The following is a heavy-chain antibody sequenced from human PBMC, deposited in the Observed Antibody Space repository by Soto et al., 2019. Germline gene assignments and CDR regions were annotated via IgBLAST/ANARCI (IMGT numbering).Heavy chain of an antibody. Sequence: GASVKVSCKASGVTFTNDIITWVRQAPGQGLEWMGRIIPLLDIANYAQKFQGRVTITADKSTSTAYMELNSLRSEDTAVYYCVRDSPIGSTYSGYEGIDYWGQGTLVTVSS. D-gene: IGHD5-12*01. CDR3: VRDSPIGSTYSGYEGIDY. V-gene: IGHV1-69*04. J-gene: IGHJ4*02. CDR2: IIPLLDIA. CDR1: GVTFTNDI.